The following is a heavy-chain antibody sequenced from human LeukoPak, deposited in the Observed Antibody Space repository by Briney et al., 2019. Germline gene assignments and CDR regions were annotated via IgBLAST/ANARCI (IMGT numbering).Heavy chain of an antibody. CDR3: AKDGYGQYYFDY. CDR1: GFTFSSYG. V-gene: IGHV3-30*18. D-gene: IGHD5-18*01. J-gene: IGHJ4*02. Sequence: GRSLRLSCAASGFTFSSYGMHRVRQAPGKGLEWVAVISYDGSNKYYADSVKGRFTISRDNSKNTLYLQMNSLRAEDTAVYYCAKDGYGQYYFDYWGQGTLVTVSS. CDR2: ISYDGSNK.